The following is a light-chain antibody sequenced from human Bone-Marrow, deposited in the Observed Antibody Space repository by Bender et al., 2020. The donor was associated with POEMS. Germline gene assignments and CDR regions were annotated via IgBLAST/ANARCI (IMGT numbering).Light chain of an antibody. CDR3: QSYDNSLGGWV. Sequence: QSVLTQPPSVSGAPGQRVTISCTGSSSNTGSGYDINWYQHLPGTAPKLLIYGYNNRPSGVPDGCSGSKSGTSATLAITGLQAEDEGDYYWQSYDNSLGGWVFGGGTKLTVL. J-gene: IGLJ3*02. CDR2: GYN. CDR1: SSNTGSGYD. V-gene: IGLV1-40*01.